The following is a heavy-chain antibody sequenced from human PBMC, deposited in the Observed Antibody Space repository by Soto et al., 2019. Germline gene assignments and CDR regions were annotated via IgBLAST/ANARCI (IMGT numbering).Heavy chain of an antibody. J-gene: IGHJ3*02. Sequence: GESLKISCKGFGYSFSTYWIGWVRQMPGKGLEWMGIIYPSDSDSRYSPSFQGQVTISAETSNSTAYLQWSSLKASDTAMYYCAGRGRNQFAFDIWSQGTMVTVSS. CDR1: GYSFSTYW. V-gene: IGHV5-51*01. CDR3: AGRGRNQFAFDI. D-gene: IGHD4-4*01. CDR2: IYPSDSDS.